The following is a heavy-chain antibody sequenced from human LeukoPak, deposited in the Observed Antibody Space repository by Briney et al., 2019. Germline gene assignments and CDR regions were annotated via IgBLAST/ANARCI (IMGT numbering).Heavy chain of an antibody. CDR2: ISYVGSNK. Sequence: GSLRLSCAASGFTFSSYAMHWVRQAPGKGLEWVAVISYVGSNKYYADSVKGRFTISRDNSKNTLYLQMNSLRAEDTAVYYCARDLDDSSGYYYDYWGQGTLVTVSS. CDR3: ARDLDDSSGYYYDY. D-gene: IGHD3-22*01. V-gene: IGHV3-30*04. J-gene: IGHJ4*02. CDR1: GFTFSSYA.